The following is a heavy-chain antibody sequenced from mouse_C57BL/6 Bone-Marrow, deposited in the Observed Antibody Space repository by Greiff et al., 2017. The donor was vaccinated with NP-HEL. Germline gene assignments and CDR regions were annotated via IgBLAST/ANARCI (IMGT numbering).Heavy chain of an antibody. CDR1: GFTFSDYY. J-gene: IGHJ4*01. Sequence: EVMLVESEGGLVQPGSSMKLSCTTSGFTFSDYYMAWVRQVPEKGLDWVANINYDGSSTYYLDSLKSRFIISRDNAKNILYLQMSRLKSEDTATYYCAREGGLRRRTYAMDYWGQGTSVTVSS. CDR3: AREGGLRRRTYAMDY. CDR2: INYDGSST. V-gene: IGHV5-16*01. D-gene: IGHD2-4*01.